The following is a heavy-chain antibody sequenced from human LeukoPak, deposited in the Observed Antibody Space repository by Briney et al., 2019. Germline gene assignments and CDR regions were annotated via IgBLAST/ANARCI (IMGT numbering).Heavy chain of an antibody. CDR2: INHSGST. CDR1: GGSFSGYY. Sequence: SETLSLTCAVYGGSFSGYYWSWIRQPPGKGLEWIGEINHSGSTNYNPSLKSRVTISVDTSKNQFSLKLSSVTAADTAVYYCARSVRYSSGNFDYWGQGTLVTVSS. D-gene: IGHD6-19*01. V-gene: IGHV4-34*01. CDR3: ARSVRYSSGNFDY. J-gene: IGHJ4*02.